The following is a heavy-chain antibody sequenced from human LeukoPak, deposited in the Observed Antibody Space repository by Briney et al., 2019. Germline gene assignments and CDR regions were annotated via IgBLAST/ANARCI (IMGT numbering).Heavy chain of an antibody. Sequence: ASVKVSCKVSGYTLTELSMHWVRQAPGKGLEWMGGFDPGDGETIYAQKFQGRVTMTEDTSTDTAYMELSSLRSEDTTVYYCATVKDEQQLSRNWFDPWGQGTLVTVSS. CDR3: ATVKDEQQLSRNWFDP. D-gene: IGHD6-13*01. CDR2: FDPGDGET. V-gene: IGHV1-24*01. J-gene: IGHJ5*02. CDR1: GYTLTELS.